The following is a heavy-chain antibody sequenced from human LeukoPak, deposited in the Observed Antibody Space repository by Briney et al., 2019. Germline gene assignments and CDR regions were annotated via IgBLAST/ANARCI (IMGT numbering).Heavy chain of an antibody. CDR1: GFTFSSCA. D-gene: IGHD6-19*01. V-gene: IGHV3-23*01. CDR2: ISGSGGST. CDR3: AKAIGGGYADEYYFDY. J-gene: IGHJ4*02. Sequence: PGGSLRLSCAASGFTFSSCAMSWVRQAPGKGLEWVSAISGSGGSTYYADSVKGRFTISRDNSKNTLYLQMNSLRAEDTAVYYCAKAIGGGYADEYYFDYWGQGTLVTVSS.